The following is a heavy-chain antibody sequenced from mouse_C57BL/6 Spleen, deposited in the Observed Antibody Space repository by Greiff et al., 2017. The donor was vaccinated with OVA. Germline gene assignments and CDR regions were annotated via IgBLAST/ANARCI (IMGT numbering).Heavy chain of an antibody. D-gene: IGHD2-3*01. V-gene: IGHV1-64*01. J-gene: IGHJ1*03. CDR2: IHPNSGST. CDR1: GYTFTSYW. Sequence: QVQLQQSGAELVKPGASVKLSCKASGYTFTSYWMHWVKQRPGQGLEWIGMIHPNSGSTNYNEKFKSKATLTVDKSSSTAYMQLSSLTSEDSAVYYCARSDDGYYWYFDVWGTGTTVTVSS. CDR3: ARSDDGYYWYFDV.